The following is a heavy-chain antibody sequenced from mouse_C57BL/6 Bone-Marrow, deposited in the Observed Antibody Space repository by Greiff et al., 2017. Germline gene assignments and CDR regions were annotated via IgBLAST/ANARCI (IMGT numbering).Heavy chain of an antibody. J-gene: IGHJ3*01. V-gene: IGHV2-2*01. CDR1: GFSLTSYG. CDR3: ARMRVTRRGAWFAD. CDR2: LWSGGST. Sequence: VQLQQSGPGLVQPSQSLSITCTVSGFSLTSYGVHWVRPSPGKGLEWLGVLWSGGSTDYNAAFISRLGISKDNSKSQVFVKMNSLQDDDTAIYYGARMRVTRRGAWFADWGQGTLVTVSA. D-gene: IGHD2-2*01.